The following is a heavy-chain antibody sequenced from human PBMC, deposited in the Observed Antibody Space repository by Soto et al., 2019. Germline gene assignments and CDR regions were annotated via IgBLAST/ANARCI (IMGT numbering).Heavy chain of an antibody. CDR2: IYWDDAN. Sequence: QITLKESGPTLVKPTQTLTLTCTFSGFSLSTSGVGVGWIRQPPGKALEWLALIYWDDANRYSPSLKSRLTTAEDTSKNQYVLTRTIMDPVDTVTYYGADRWSGSYRWYFDLWGRGTLVTVSS. CDR1: GFSLSTSGVG. CDR3: ADRWSGSYRWYFDL. J-gene: IGHJ2*01. V-gene: IGHV2-5*02. D-gene: IGHD1-26*01.